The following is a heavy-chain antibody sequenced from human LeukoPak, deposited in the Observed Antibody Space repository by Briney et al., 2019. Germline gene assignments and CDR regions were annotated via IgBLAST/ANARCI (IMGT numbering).Heavy chain of an antibody. CDR3: AKDRLAFRSSAGYFDY. D-gene: IGHD3-3*01. J-gene: IGHJ4*02. Sequence: PGGSLRLSCAASGFTFSSYAMSWVRQAPGKGLEWVSAISGSGGSTYYADSVKGRFTISRDNSKNTLYLQMNSLRAEDTAVYYCAKDRLAFRSSAGYFDYWGRGTLVTVSS. V-gene: IGHV3-23*01. CDR1: GFTFSSYA. CDR2: ISGSGGST.